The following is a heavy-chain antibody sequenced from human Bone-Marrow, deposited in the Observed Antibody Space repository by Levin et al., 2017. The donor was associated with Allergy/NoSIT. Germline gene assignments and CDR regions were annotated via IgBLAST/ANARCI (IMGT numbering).Heavy chain of an antibody. CDR2: IRAGGDNT. CDR1: GFTFSSYA. Sequence: TGGSLRLSCAASGFTFSSYAMTWVRQAPGKGLDWVSAIRAGGDNTYYADSVEGRFTISRDNSKNTLYLQMNSLRAEDTAIYYCAKERIGYCTGGVCPPVMGQFDFWGQGNLVTVSS. J-gene: IGHJ4*02. V-gene: IGHV3-23*01. D-gene: IGHD2-8*02. CDR3: AKERIGYCTGGVCPPVMGQFDF.